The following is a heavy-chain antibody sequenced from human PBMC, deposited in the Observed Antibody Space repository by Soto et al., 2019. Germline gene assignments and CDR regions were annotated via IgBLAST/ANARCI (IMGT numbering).Heavy chain of an antibody. CDR2: IDPSDSYT. J-gene: IGHJ6*02. V-gene: IGHV5-10-1*01. CDR3: ASTAAGLYGMDV. Sequence: ESLKISCKGSGYSFTSYWISWVRQMPGKGLEWMGRIDPSDSYTNYSPSFQGHVTISADKSISTAYLQWSSLKASDTAMYYCASTAAGLYGMDVWGQGTTVTVSS. CDR1: GYSFTSYW. D-gene: IGHD6-13*01.